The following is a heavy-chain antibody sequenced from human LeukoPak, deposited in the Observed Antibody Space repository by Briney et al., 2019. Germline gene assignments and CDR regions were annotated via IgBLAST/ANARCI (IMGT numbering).Heavy chain of an antibody. V-gene: IGHV4-61*05. J-gene: IGHJ5*02. Sequence: PETLSLTCTVSGGSISSSSYYWGWIRQPPGKGLEWIGYIYYSGSTNYNPSLKSRVTISVDTSKNQFSLKLSSVTAADTAVYYCAREVRHNWFDPWGQGTLVTVSS. CDR2: IYYSGST. D-gene: IGHD3-10*01. CDR3: AREVRHNWFDP. CDR1: GGSISSSSYY.